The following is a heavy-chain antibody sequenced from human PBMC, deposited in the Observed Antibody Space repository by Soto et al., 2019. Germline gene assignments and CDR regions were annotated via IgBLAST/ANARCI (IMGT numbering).Heavy chain of an antibody. J-gene: IGHJ4*02. CDR1: GYSFTGYY. CDR2: INPDSGAT. V-gene: IGHV1-2*02. CDR3: ARGDYGTGGYPFPYFAY. D-gene: IGHD2-8*02. Sequence: HEHLVQSGAEVKRPGASLKVSCKASGYSFTGYYIHWVRQAPGQGLEWMGWINPDSGATNYAQNFQGRVTLTRDTSISTASVALTMLTSADTAVYYGARGDYGTGGYPFPYFAYWGQGTLVIVSS.